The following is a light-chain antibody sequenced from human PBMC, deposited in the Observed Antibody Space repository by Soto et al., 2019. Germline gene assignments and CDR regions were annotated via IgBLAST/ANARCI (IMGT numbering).Light chain of an antibody. J-gene: IGLJ2*01. Sequence: QSALTQPPSVSAAPGQKVSISCSGSSFNIGSNYVSWYQQLPGTAPKVLIYANDKRPSGIPDRFSGSKSGTSATLGISGLQTGDEAEYYCGTWDNSLNAVFGGGTQLTVL. V-gene: IGLV1-51*01. CDR1: SFNIGSNY. CDR3: GTWDNSLNAV. CDR2: AND.